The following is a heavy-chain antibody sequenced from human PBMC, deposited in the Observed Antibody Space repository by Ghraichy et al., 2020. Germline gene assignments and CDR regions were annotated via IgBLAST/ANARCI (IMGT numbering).Heavy chain of an antibody. V-gene: IGHV4-34*01. CDR3: ARRITMVRGVTRTHFDY. CDR2: INHSGST. CDR1: GGSFSGYY. Sequence: SETLSLTCAVYGGSFSGYYWSWIRQPPGKGLEWIGEINHSGSTNYNPSLKSRVTISVDTSKNQFSLKLSSVTAADTAVYYCARRITMVRGVTRTHFDYWGQGTLVTVSS. D-gene: IGHD3-10*01. J-gene: IGHJ4*02.